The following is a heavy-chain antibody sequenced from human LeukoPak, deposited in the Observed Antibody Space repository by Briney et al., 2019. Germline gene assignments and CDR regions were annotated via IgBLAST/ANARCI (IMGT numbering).Heavy chain of an antibody. CDR2: VTGSGAST. J-gene: IGHJ4*02. CDR3: ANEAAAGF. V-gene: IGHV3-23*01. CDR1: GFTFNKYA. D-gene: IGHD6-13*01. Sequence: GGSLRLSCAASGFTFNKYAMTWVRQAPGKGLEWVSTVTGSGASTYYADSVKGRFTISRDNSKNTPYLQMNSLRVEDTAIYYCANEAAAGFWGQGTLVTVSS.